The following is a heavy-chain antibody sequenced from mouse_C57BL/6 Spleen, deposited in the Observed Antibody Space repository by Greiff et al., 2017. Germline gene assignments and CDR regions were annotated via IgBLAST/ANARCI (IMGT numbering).Heavy chain of an antibody. J-gene: IGHJ4*01. Sequence: QVQLQQPGAELVKPGASVKLSCKASGYTFTGYWMHWVKQRPGRGLEWIGRIDPNSGGTKYHEKFKSKATLTVDKPSSPAYMQLSRLTSEDSAVYYCAREVNWVYAMDDWGQGTSVTVAS. CDR2: IDPNSGGT. V-gene: IGHV1-72*01. CDR3: AREVNWVYAMDD. D-gene: IGHD4-1*01. CDR1: GYTFTGYW.